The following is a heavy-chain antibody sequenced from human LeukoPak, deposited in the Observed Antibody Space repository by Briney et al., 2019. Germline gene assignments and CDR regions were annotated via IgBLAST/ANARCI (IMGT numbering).Heavy chain of an antibody. D-gene: IGHD3-22*01. CDR1: GYRFTSYW. CDR3: ARRDSTGYYFLFDY. V-gene: IGHV5-51*01. CDR2: IYPGDSDT. J-gene: IGHJ4*02. Sequence: GESLKISCKGSGYRFTSYWIGWVRQLPGKGLEWMGIIYPGDSDTRYSPSFQGQVTISADRSISTAYLQWSSLKASDTAMYYCARRDSTGYYFLFDYWGQGTLVTVSS.